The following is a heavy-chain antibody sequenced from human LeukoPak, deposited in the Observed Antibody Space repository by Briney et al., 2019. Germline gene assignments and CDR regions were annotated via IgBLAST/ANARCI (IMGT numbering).Heavy chain of an antibody. Sequence: AETLSLTCGVSGGSISSYYWNWIRQPPGKGLEWIGYIYYSGNNNYNHSLKSRVTISIDTSKNQLSLQLSSVTAADTAIYYCATDVRGLVPYYFDFWGQGTLVTVSS. CDR1: GGSISSYY. D-gene: IGHD3-10*02. CDR3: ATDVRGLVPYYFDF. J-gene: IGHJ4*02. CDR2: IYYSGNN. V-gene: IGHV4-59*01.